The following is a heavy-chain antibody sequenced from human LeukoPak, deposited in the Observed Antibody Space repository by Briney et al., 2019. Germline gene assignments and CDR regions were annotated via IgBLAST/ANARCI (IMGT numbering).Heavy chain of an antibody. Sequence: ASVKVSCKASGYTFTGSYMHWVRQAPGQGLEWMGIINPSGGDTSYAQKFQGRLTMTRDTSTNTVYMELTSLRSEDTAVYYCAREVMDNLRFDYWGQGTLVTVSS. CDR3: AREVMDNLRFDY. CDR2: INPSGGDT. CDR1: GYTFTGSY. V-gene: IGHV1-46*01. J-gene: IGHJ4*02. D-gene: IGHD1-14*01.